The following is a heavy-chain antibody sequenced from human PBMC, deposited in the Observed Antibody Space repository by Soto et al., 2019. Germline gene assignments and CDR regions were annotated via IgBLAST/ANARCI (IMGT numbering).Heavy chain of an antibody. CDR3: ARRDCSSTSCFYYYYGMDV. CDR2: MNPNSGNT. V-gene: IGHV1-8*01. Sequence: ASVKVSCKASGYTFTSYDINWVRQATGQGLEWMGWMNPNSGNTGYAQKFQGRVTMTRNTSISTAYMELSSLRSEDTAVYYCARRDCSSTSCFYYYYGMDVWGQGTTGTGSS. CDR1: GYTFTSYD. J-gene: IGHJ6*02. D-gene: IGHD2-2*01.